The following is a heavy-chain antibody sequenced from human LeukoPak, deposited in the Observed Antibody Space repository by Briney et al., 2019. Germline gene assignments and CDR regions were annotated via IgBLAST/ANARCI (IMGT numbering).Heavy chain of an antibody. CDR3: ACRVDTAMVIAY. Sequence: PSETLSLTCTVSGGSISSYYWGWIRQPPGKGLEWIGTLYYTGSTYYNPSLKSRVTISVDTSKNQFSLKLSSVTAADTAVYYCACRVDTAMVIAYWGQGILVTVSS. CDR1: GGSISSYY. J-gene: IGHJ4*02. V-gene: IGHV4-39*01. D-gene: IGHD5-18*01. CDR2: LYYTGST.